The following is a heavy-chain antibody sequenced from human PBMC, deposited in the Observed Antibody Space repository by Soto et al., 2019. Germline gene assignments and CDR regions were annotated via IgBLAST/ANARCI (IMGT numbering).Heavy chain of an antibody. CDR3: ARRKDKVTTKGYYYGMDV. CDR2: IYPGDSDT. D-gene: IGHD4-17*01. CDR1: GYSFTSYW. V-gene: IGHV5-51*01. J-gene: IGHJ6*02. Sequence: PGESLKISCKGSGYSFTSYWIGWVRQMPGKGLEWMGIIYPGDSDTRYSPSFQGQVTISADKSISTAYLQWSSLKASDTAMYYCARRKDKVTTKGYYYGMDVWGQGTTVTVSS.